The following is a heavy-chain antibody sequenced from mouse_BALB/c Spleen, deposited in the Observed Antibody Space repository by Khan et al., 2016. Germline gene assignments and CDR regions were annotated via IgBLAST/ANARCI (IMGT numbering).Heavy chain of an antibody. CDR2: ISYSGST. V-gene: IGHV3-2*02. CDR1: GYSITSDYA. Sequence: EVQLQESGPGLVKPSQSLSLTCTVTGYSITSDYAWNWIRQFPGNKLEWMGYISYSGSTSYNPSLKSRISITRDTSKNQFFLQLNSVTTEDTATXYCARGRGYYGPFDYWGQGTTLTVSS. J-gene: IGHJ2*01. CDR3: ARGRGYYGPFDY. D-gene: IGHD1-1*01.